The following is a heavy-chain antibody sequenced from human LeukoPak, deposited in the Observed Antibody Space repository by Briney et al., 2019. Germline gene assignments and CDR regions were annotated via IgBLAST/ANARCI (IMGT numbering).Heavy chain of an antibody. J-gene: IGHJ4*02. D-gene: IGHD5-12*01. V-gene: IGHV3-23*01. Sequence: SGGSLRLSCAASGFTFSSYAMSWVRQAPGKGLEWVSAISGSGGSTYYADSVKGRFTISRDNSKNTLYLQMNSRRAEDTAVYYCAKDLHSGYDYFDYWGQGTLVTVSS. CDR3: AKDLHSGYDYFDY. CDR2: ISGSGGST. CDR1: GFTFSSYA.